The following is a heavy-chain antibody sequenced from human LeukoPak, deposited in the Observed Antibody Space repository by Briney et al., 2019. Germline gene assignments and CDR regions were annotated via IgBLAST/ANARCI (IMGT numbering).Heavy chain of an antibody. J-gene: IGHJ4*02. CDR3: ARGYSTFDY. CDR2: IYYSGST. Sequence: SETLSLTCTVSGGSISSYYWSWIRQPPGKGLEWIGYIYYSGSTNYNPSLKSRVTISVDTSKNQFSLKLSSVTAADTAVYYCARGYSTFDYWGQGTLVTVSS. D-gene: IGHD4-11*01. CDR1: GGSISSYY. V-gene: IGHV4-59*01.